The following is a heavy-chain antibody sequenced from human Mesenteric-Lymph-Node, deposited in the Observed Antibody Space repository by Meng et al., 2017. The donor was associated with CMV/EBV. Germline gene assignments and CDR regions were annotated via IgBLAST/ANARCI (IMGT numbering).Heavy chain of an antibody. D-gene: IGHD1-26*01. Sequence: GESLKISCAAAGFSFRSYWMHWVRQAPGKGLEWVADVGPDGSITTHADSVKGRFTISRDNAKNTLYLQMNSLRADDTAVYYCARDKAIDREWVHFDYWGQGTLVTVSS. J-gene: IGHJ4*02. CDR3: ARDKAIDREWVHFDY. CDR1: GFSFRSYW. CDR2: VGPDGSIT. V-gene: IGHV3-74*01.